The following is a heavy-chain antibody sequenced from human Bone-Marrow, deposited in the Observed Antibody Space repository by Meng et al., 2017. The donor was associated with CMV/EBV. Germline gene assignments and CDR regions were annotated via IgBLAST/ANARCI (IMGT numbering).Heavy chain of an antibody. Sequence: GESLKISCAASGFTFSSYAMHWVRQAPGKGLEWVAVISYDGSNKYYADSVKGRFTISRDNSKNTLYLQMNSPRAEDTAVYYCASDYCSSTSCYSHPGPDYGMDVWGRGTTVTVSS. D-gene: IGHD2-2*01. CDR2: ISYDGSNK. V-gene: IGHV3-30*14. CDR1: GFTFSSYA. J-gene: IGHJ6*02. CDR3: ASDYCSSTSCYSHPGPDYGMDV.